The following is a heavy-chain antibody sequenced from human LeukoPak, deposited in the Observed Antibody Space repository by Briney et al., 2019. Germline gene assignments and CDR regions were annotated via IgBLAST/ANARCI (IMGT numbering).Heavy chain of an antibody. CDR3: ARGGAQGMDV. CDR1: GFTFSDYY. D-gene: IGHD1-26*01. J-gene: IGHJ6*02. V-gene: IGHV3-11*01. Sequence: GGSLRLSCAASGFTFSDYYMTWIRQAPGKGLEWVSYISGVASNIYYADSVKGRFTISRDNAKNSVYLQMYSLRAEDTAVYYCARGGAQGMDVWGQGTTVTVSS. CDR2: ISGVASNI.